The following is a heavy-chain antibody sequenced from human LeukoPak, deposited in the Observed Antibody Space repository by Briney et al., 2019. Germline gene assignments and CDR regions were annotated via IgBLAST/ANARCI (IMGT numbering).Heavy chain of an antibody. CDR1: GYTFTSYG. V-gene: IGHV1-18*01. CDR2: INAYNGNT. J-gene: IGHJ4*02. CDR3: ARVGKPGLAAAVNQVVTDY. D-gene: IGHD6-13*01. Sequence: ASVTVSCKASGYTFTSYGIPWVRQAAGQGLEWMGWINAYNGNTKYAQRVQGRVTMTTDTSTSTAYMELRSLRSDDTAVYHCARVGKPGLAAAVNQVVTDYWGRGTLVTVSS.